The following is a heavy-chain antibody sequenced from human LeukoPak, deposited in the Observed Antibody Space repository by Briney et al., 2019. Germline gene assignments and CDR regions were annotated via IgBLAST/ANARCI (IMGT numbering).Heavy chain of an antibody. CDR2: INPSGVTT. V-gene: IGHV1-46*01. CDR1: GYTFTSYD. J-gene: IGHJ6*02. D-gene: IGHD3-10*01. Sequence: ASVKVSCKASGYTFTSYDMHWVRQAPGQGLEWMGIINPSGVTTTYAQKFQGRVTMTRDTSTSTVYVELSSLRSEDTAVYYCARVNRENVFGVSMDVWGQGTTVTVPS. CDR3: ARVNRENVFGVSMDV.